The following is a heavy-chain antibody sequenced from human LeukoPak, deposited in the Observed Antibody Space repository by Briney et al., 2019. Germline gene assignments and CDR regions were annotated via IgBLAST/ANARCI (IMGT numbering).Heavy chain of an antibody. V-gene: IGHV3-30*04. D-gene: IGHD1-26*01. CDR3: VSDWDGH. Sequence: GGSLRLSCAASGFTFSGYTIHWVRQAPGKGLEWVAVISYDGSNKYYADSVKGRFTISRDNSKNTLYLQMNSLRVEDTAVYYCVSDWDGHWGQGTLVTVSS. CDR2: ISYDGSNK. J-gene: IGHJ4*02. CDR1: GFTFSGYT.